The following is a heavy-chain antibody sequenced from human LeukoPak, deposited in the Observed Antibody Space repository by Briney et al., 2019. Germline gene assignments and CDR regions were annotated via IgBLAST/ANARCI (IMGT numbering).Heavy chain of an antibody. CDR2: VYTSGST. CDR3: ASFHCGGDCFSSVAFDF. CDR1: GGSINSRYYY. D-gene: IGHD2-21*02. Sequence: SETLSLTCTVSGGSINSRYYYWGWIRQPPGKGLEWIGSVYTSGSTNYNPSLKSRVTMSVDTSKNQFSLKLSSVTAADTAVYFCASFHCGGDCFSSVAFDFWGHGTMVTVSS. V-gene: IGHV4-39*07. J-gene: IGHJ3*01.